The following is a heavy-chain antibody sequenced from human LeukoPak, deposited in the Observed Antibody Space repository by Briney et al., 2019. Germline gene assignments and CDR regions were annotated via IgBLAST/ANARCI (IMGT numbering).Heavy chain of an antibody. CDR1: GFTFSSYA. J-gene: IGHJ4*02. D-gene: IGHD3-10*01. CDR3: AKRFYGSGSFYGD. V-gene: IGHV3-23*01. CDR2: ISHTGSDI. Sequence: PTGGSLRLSCAASGFTFSSYAMSWVRQAPGKGLEWVSAISHTGSDIYYADSVKDRFSISRDNSKNTLYLQMNSLRAEDTALYYCAKRFYGSGSFYGDWGRGTLVTVSS.